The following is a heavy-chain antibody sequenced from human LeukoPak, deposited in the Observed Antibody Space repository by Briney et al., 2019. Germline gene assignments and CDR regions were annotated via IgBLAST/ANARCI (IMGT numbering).Heavy chain of an antibody. CDR2: IYNSGST. CDR3: ARHAYYGAKDFDY. D-gene: IGHD4-23*01. J-gene: IGHJ4*02. V-gene: IGHV4-39*01. Sequence: SETLSLTCIVCGDSISRSCYYWGWIRQPPGTGLEWIGSIYNSGSTHYNPSLKSRVTISVDTSKNQFSLKLSSVTAADTAVYYCARHAYYGAKDFDYWGQGTLVTVSS. CDR1: GDSISRSCYY.